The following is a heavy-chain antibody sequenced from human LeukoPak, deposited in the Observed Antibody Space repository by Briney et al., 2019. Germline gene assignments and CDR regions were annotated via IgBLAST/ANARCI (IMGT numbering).Heavy chain of an antibody. CDR2: MNPNSGNT. Sequence: ASVKVSCKASGYTFTSYDINWVRQATGQGLEWMGWMNPNSGNTGYAQKFQGRVTITRNTSISTAYMELSSLRSEDTAVYYRARGSYYYGSGSYDDAFDIWGQGTMVTVSS. D-gene: IGHD3-10*01. CDR3: ARGSYYYGSGSYDDAFDI. CDR1: GYTFTSYD. V-gene: IGHV1-8*01. J-gene: IGHJ3*02.